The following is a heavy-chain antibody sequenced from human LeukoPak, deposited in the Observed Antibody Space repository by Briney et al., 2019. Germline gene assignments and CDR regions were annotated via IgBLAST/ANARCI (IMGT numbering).Heavy chain of an antibody. Sequence: ASVKVSCKASGYTFTSYDINWVRQATGQGLEWMGWMNPNSGNTGYAQKFQGRVTITRNTSISTAYMELSSLRSEDTAVYYCARGFGGPSWERRDASLWAESLYYYYYYMDVWGKGTTVTVSS. CDR1: GYTFTSYD. J-gene: IGHJ6*03. V-gene: IGHV1-8*03. CDR3: ARGFGGPSWERRDASLWAESLYYYYYYMDV. CDR2: MNPNSGNT. D-gene: IGHD1-26*01.